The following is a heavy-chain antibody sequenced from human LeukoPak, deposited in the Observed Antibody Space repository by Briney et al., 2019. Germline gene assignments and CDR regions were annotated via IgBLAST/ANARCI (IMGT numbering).Heavy chain of an antibody. Sequence: SETLSLTCAVYGGSFSGYYWSWIRQPPGKGLEWIGEINHSGSTNYNPSLKSRVTISVDTSKNQFSLKLSSVTAADTAVYYCARRPWGGMDVWGRGTTVTVSS. CDR1: GGSFSGYY. J-gene: IGHJ6*02. V-gene: IGHV4-34*01. CDR3: ARRPWGGMDV. CDR2: INHSGST. D-gene: IGHD1-26*01.